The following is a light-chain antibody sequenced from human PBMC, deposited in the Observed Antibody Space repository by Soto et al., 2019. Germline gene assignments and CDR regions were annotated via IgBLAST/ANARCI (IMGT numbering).Light chain of an antibody. J-gene: IGLJ1*01. CDR3: QSYDSSLSAYV. CDR2: GNS. V-gene: IGLV1-40*01. Sequence: QSALTQPPSVSGAPGQRVTISCTGSSSNIGAGYDVHWYQQLPGTAPKLLIYGNSNRPSGVPDRFSGSKSGTSASLAITGLQAEDEANYYCQSYDSSLSAYVFVTGTKVTVL. CDR1: SSNIGAGYD.